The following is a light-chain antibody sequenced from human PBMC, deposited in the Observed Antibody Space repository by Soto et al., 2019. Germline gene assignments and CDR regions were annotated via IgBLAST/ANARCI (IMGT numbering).Light chain of an antibody. J-gene: IGKJ1*01. CDR2: GAS. CDR3: QQYGSSPRT. Sequence: EIVLTQSPGTLSLSPGERATLSCRASQSVSSSYLAWYQQKLGQAPRLLIYGASSRATGIPDRFSGSGSGRDFTLTISRLEPEDFAVYYCQQYGSSPRTFGQGTKVDIK. V-gene: IGKV3-20*01. CDR1: QSVSSSY.